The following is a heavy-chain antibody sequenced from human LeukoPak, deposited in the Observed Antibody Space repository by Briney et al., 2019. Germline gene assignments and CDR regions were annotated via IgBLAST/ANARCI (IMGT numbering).Heavy chain of an antibody. CDR2: ISYDGSYK. CDR3: AKTYSSGWWGLDF. D-gene: IGHD6-19*01. J-gene: IGHJ4*02. Sequence: GGSLRLSCAASGFTFGSYGMHWVRQAPGKGLEWVAAISYDGSYKYYADSVKDRFTISRDFSKNTLYLRMSSLRAEDTAVYYCAKTYSSGWWGLDFWGQGTLVSVSS. CDR1: GFTFGSYG. V-gene: IGHV3-30*18.